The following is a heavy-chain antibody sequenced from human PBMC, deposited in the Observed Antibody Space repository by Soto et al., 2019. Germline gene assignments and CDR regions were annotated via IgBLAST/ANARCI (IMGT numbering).Heavy chain of an antibody. D-gene: IGHD3-22*01. V-gene: IGHV4-34*01. CDR1: GASFSGYY. J-gene: IGHJ4*02. CDR2: INHRGST. Sequence: SETLSLTCAVHGASFSGYYWSWIRQPPGKGLEWIGEINHRGSTNYNPSLKRRVTISLDTSKNQFSLKLSSVTAADTAVYYCATRGYDSSGYYAFDYWGQGTLVTVSS. CDR3: ATRGYDSSGYYAFDY.